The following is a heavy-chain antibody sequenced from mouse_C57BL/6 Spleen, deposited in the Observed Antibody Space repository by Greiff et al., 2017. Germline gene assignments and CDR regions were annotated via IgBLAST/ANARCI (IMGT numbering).Heavy chain of an antibody. Sequence: VQLQQPGAELVMPGASVKLSCKASGYTFTSYWMHWVKQRPGQGLEWIGEIDPSDSYTNYNQKFKGKSTLTVDKSSSTAYMQLSSLTSEDSAVYYCARGDYDYDGFAYWGQGPLVTVS. CDR1: GYTFTSYW. J-gene: IGHJ3*01. CDR2: IDPSDSYT. V-gene: IGHV1-69*01. CDR3: ARGDYDYDGFAY. D-gene: IGHD2-4*01.